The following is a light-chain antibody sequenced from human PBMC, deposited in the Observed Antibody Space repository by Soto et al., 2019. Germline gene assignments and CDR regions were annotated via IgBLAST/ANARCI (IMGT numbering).Light chain of an antibody. Sequence: DIQMTQSPSSLSASVGDRVTITCQASQDISNYLNWYQQKQGKAPKRMIYDASNLETGVPSSLIGSGSGTDFTFTISSLPPEDISTSYCQQQDNLPRFTFGPGTKVDIK. CDR3: QQQDNLPRFT. CDR2: DAS. J-gene: IGKJ3*01. V-gene: IGKV1-33*01. CDR1: QDISNY.